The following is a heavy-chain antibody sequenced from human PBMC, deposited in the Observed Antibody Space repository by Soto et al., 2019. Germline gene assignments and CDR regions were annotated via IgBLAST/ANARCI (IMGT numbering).Heavy chain of an antibody. Sequence: SETLSVTWTVSGGSIINSSYYWGWNRQPPGKGLEWIGSIYYSGSTYYNPSLKSRVTISVDTSKNQFSLKLSSVTAADTAVYYCATQEVGGSYVYTFDPWGQGTLVTVSS. D-gene: IGHD1-26*01. J-gene: IGHJ5*02. CDR3: ATQEVGGSYVYTFDP. V-gene: IGHV4-39*01. CDR2: IYYSGST. CDR1: GGSIINSSYY.